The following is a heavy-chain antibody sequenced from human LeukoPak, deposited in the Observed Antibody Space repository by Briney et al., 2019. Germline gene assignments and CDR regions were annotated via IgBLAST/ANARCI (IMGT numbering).Heavy chain of an antibody. CDR2: ISSSSSYI. Sequence: GGSLRLSCAASGFTFSSYAMNWVRQAPGKGLEWVSSISSSSSYIHYADSVKGRFTISRDNAKNSLFLRMNSLRDEDTAMYFCSRAPAETGAATGTFGYWGQGTLVTVSS. CDR3: SRAPAETGAATGTFGY. J-gene: IGHJ4*02. D-gene: IGHD1-1*01. CDR1: GFTFSSYA. V-gene: IGHV3-21*06.